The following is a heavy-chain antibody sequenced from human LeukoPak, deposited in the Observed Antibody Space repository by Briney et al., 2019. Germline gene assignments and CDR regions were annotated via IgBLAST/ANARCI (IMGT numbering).Heavy chain of an antibody. CDR1: EFTFSSYS. D-gene: IGHD5-18*01. V-gene: IGHV3-7*01. CDR3: ARATSRYSYGYYFDY. Sequence: GGSLRLSCAASEFTFSSYSMNWVRQAPGKGLEWVAHIKQDGSQEYYVDSVKGRFTISRDNSKNTLYLQMNSLRAEDTAVYYCARATSRYSYGYYFDYWGQGTLVTVSS. CDR2: IKQDGSQE. J-gene: IGHJ4*02.